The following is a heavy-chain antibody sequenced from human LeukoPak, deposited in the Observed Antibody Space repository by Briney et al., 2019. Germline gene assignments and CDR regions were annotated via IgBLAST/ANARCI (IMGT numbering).Heavy chain of an antibody. Sequence: PSETLSLTCTVSGGSISSGGYYWSWIRQHPGKGLEWIGYIYYSGSTYYNPSLKSRVTISVDTSKNQFSLKLSSVTAADTAVYYCARTEYDSSGYYGILDYWGQGTLVTVSS. CDR1: GGSISSGGYY. CDR3: ARTEYDSSGYYGILDY. CDR2: IYYSGST. V-gene: IGHV4-31*03. D-gene: IGHD3-22*01. J-gene: IGHJ4*02.